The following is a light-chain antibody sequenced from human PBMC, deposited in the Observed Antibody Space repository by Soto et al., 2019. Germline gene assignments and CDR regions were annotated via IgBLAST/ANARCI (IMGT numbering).Light chain of an antibody. CDR1: SSDVGGYNY. CDR2: DVS. V-gene: IGLV2-11*01. J-gene: IGLJ2*01. CDR3: CSYAGSSVV. Sequence: QSALTQPRSVSGSPGQSVTISCTGTSSDVGGYNYVSWYQQHPGKAPKLMIYDVSKRPSGVPDRFSGSKSGNTASLTISGLEAEDEADYHCCSYAGSSVVFGGETKLAVL.